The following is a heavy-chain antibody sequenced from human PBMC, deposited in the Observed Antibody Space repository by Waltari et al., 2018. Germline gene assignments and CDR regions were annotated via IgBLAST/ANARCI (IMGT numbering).Heavy chain of an antibody. Sequence: QVQLQESGPGLVKPSETLSLTCRVSGGSISSYYWSWIRQPAGKGLEWIGRIYSSGSTNYNPSLKSRVTMSVDTSKNQFSLKLTSVTAADTAVYYCARDRRGLNDYDAFDIWGQGTMVTVSS. V-gene: IGHV4-4*07. J-gene: IGHJ3*02. CDR3: ARDRRGLNDYDAFDI. CDR2: IYSSGST. CDR1: GGSISSYY. D-gene: IGHD1-1*01.